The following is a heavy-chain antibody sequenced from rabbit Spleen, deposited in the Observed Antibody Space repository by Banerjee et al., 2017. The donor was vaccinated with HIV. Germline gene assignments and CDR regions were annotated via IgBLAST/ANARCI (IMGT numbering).Heavy chain of an antibody. CDR2: IDVTKSGNT. J-gene: IGHJ4*01. Sequence: EQLEESGGGLVKPEGSLTLTCKASGFSFSSGYYISWVRQAPGKGLEWIACIDVTKSGNTYYATWARGRFTISKPSSTTVTLRMTSLTAADTATYFCARDLTIVIGWNFNLWGPGTLVTVS. D-gene: IGHD2-1*01. V-gene: IGHV1S45*01. CDR1: GFSFSSGYY. CDR3: ARDLTIVIGWNFNL.